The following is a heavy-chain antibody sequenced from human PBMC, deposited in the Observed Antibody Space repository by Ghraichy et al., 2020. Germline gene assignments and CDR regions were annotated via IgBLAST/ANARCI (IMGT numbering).Heavy chain of an antibody. CDR2: ISGSGGST. Sequence: GGSLRLACAASGFTFSSYAMSWVRQAPGKGLEWVSVISGSGGSTYYADSVKGRFTISRDNSKNTLYLQMNSLRAEDTAVYYWAKGHIWSGYYRAWDYWGQGILVTVSS. CDR1: GFTFSSYA. J-gene: IGHJ4*02. D-gene: IGHD3-3*02. V-gene: IGHV3-23*01. CDR3: AKGHIWSGYYRAWDY.